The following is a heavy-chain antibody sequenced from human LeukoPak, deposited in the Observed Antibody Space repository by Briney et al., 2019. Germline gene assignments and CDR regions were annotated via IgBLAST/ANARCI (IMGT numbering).Heavy chain of an antibody. Sequence: GGSLRLSCAASGFTFSGYAMSWVRQAPGKGLEWVSAISGSGGSTYYADSVKGRFTISRDNPKNTLYLQMNSLRAEDTAVYYCAKEGGSQWLLDAFDIWGQGAMVTVSS. J-gene: IGHJ3*02. V-gene: IGHV3-23*01. CDR3: AKEGGSQWLLDAFDI. CDR1: GFTFSGYA. CDR2: ISGSGGST. D-gene: IGHD3-22*01.